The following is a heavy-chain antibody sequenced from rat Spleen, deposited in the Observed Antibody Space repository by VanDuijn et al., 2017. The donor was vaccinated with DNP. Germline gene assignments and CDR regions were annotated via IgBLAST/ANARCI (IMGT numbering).Heavy chain of an antibody. D-gene: IGHD4-1*01. J-gene: IGHJ4*01. CDR1: GFTFTSYW. CDR3: VRFDVYNYLYLMAA. V-gene: IGHV5-58*01. CDR2: INPDGGST. Sequence: EVQLVETGGGLVQPGGSLRLSCLASGFTFTSYWMYWIRQAPGKGLEWVASINPDGGSTYYPDSVKGRFTISRDNAQNTLYLQMNSLRSEDTATYYCVRFDVYNYLYLMAAWGQGTSVTVSS.